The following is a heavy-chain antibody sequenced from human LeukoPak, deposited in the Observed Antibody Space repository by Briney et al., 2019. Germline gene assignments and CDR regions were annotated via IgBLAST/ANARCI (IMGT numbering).Heavy chain of an antibody. D-gene: IGHD1-7*01. J-gene: IGHJ4*02. Sequence: GASVKVSCKASGYTFTSYDINWERQAPGQGLEWMGWINPNSGGTNYAQNFQGRVTMTRDTSISTAYMELSRLRSDDTAVYYCARDLTGTTEIDYWGQGTLVTVSS. CDR1: GYTFTSYD. CDR3: ARDLTGTTEIDY. V-gene: IGHV1-2*02. CDR2: INPNSGGT.